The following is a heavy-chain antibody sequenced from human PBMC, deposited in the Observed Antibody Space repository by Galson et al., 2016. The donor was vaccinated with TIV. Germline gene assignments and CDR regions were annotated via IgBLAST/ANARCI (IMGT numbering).Heavy chain of an antibody. CDR2: IYESGTT. Sequence: SETLSLTCTVSGYSIKSGYFWGWIRQPPGKGLQWLGSIYESGTTYSHPSLKSRLTMSVDTSKNQFSLKLRSVTAADTAVYYCMREGSTVTMHHYFGMDVWGQGTSVTVSS. J-gene: IGHJ6*02. CDR1: GYSIKSGYF. CDR3: MREGSTVTMHHYFGMDV. D-gene: IGHD4-17*01. V-gene: IGHV4-38-2*02.